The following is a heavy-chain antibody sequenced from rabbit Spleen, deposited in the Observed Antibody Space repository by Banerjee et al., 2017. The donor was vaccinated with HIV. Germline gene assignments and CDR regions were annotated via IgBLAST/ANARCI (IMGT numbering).Heavy chain of an antibody. Sequence: QLKESGGGLVQPGGSLKLSCKASGFTLSSYYMNWVRQAPGKGLEWIGYIDPIFGRTYYASWVNGRFTISRHNAQNTLYLQLNSLTAADTATYFCVRDLGYDDYSEKGYFNLWGPGTLVTVS. V-gene: IGHV1S7*01. CDR2: IDPIFGRT. D-gene: IGHD2-1*01. CDR3: VRDLGYDDYSEKGYFNL. CDR1: GFTLSSYY. J-gene: IGHJ4*01.